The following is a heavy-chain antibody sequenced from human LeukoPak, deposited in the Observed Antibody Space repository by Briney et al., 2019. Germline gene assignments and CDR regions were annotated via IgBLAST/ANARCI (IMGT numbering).Heavy chain of an antibody. CDR1: GFTFDDYA. Sequence: PGGSLRLSCAASGFTFDDYAMHWVRQAPGKGLEWVSGISWNSGSIGYADSAKGRFTISRDNAKNSLYLQMNSLRAEDMALYYCAKGGYYDSSGYTGVSAFDIWGQGTMVTVSS. V-gene: IGHV3-9*03. CDR3: AKGGYYDSSGYTGVSAFDI. D-gene: IGHD3-22*01. CDR2: ISWNSGSI. J-gene: IGHJ3*02.